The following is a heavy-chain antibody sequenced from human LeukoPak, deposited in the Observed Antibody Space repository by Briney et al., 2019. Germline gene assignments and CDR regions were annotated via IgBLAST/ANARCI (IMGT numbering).Heavy chain of an antibody. V-gene: IGHV1-69*10. CDR3: ARDGRGAVAGTGFDY. CDR2: IIPILGTA. Sequence: SVTVSCKASGGTFSSYAISWVRQAPGQGLEWMGGIIPILGTANYAQKFQGRVTITADKSKSTAYMELSSLRSEDTAVYYCARDGRGAVAGTGFDYWGQGTLVTVSS. J-gene: IGHJ4*02. D-gene: IGHD6-19*01. CDR1: GGTFSSYA.